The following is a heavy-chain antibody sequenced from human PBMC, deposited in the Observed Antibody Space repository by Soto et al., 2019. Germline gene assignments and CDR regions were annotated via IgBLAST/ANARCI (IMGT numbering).Heavy chain of an antibody. CDR3: ASVPDV. D-gene: IGHD2-2*01. J-gene: IGHJ6*01. CDR1: GGSISSGGYS. V-gene: IGHV4-30-2*01. CDR2: IYHSGST. Sequence: PSETLSLTCAVSGGSISSGGYSWSWIRQPPEKGLEWIGYIYHSGSTYYNPSLKSRVTISVDRSKNQFSLKLSSVTAADTAVYYCASVPDVWGQGTTVNVSS.